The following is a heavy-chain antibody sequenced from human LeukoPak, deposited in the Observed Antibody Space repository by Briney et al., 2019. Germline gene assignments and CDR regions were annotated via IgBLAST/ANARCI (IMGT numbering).Heavy chain of an antibody. Sequence: ASVKVSCKASGYTFTSYGISWVRQAPGQGLEWMGWISAYNGNTNYAQKFQGRVTMTRDTSISTAYMELSRLRSDDTAVYYCARSVTGTHDFDYWGQGTLVTVSS. J-gene: IGHJ4*02. V-gene: IGHV1-18*01. CDR3: ARSVTGTHDFDY. D-gene: IGHD1-7*01. CDR2: ISAYNGNT. CDR1: GYTFTSYG.